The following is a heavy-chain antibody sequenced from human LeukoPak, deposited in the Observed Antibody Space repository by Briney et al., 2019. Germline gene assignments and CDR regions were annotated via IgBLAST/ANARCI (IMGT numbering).Heavy chain of an antibody. Sequence: GGSLRLSCAASGFTFSSYSMNWVRQAPEKGLEWVSSISSSSSYIYYADSVKGRFTISRDNAKNSLYLQMNSLRAEDTAVYYCARGGNRAKYYFDYWGQGTLVTVSS. V-gene: IGHV3-21*01. CDR1: GFTFSSYS. CDR2: ISSSSSYI. D-gene: IGHD1-14*01. CDR3: ARGGNRAKYYFDY. J-gene: IGHJ4*02.